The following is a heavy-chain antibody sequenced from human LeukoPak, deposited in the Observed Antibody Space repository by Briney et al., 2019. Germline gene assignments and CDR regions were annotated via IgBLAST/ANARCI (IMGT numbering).Heavy chain of an antibody. CDR1: GGSISSSNW. CDR2: IYHSGST. CDR3: AKGGPEWELLHPFDY. J-gene: IGHJ4*02. V-gene: IGHV4-4*02. Sequence: PSGTLSLTCAVSGGSISSSNWWSWVRQPPGKGLEWIGEIYHSGSTNYNPSLKSRVTISVDKSKNQFSLKLSSVTAADTAVYYCAKGGPEWELLHPFDYWGQGTLVTVSS. D-gene: IGHD1-26*01.